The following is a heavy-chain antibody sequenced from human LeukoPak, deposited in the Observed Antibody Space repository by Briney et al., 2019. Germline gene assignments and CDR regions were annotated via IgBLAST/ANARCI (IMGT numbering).Heavy chain of an antibody. Sequence: SETLSLTCTVSVGSLSSSSYYWGWIRQPPGKGLEWIGRIYYSGSTYYNPSLKSRVTISVDTSKNQFSLKLSSVTAADTAVYYCARDVYSTSRNWFDPWGQGTLVTVSS. V-gene: IGHV4-39*07. CDR1: VGSLSSSSYY. J-gene: IGHJ5*02. D-gene: IGHD4-11*01. CDR2: IYYSGST. CDR3: ARDVYSTSRNWFDP.